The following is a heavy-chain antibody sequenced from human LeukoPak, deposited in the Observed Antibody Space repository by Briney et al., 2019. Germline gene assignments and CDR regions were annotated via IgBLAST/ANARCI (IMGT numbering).Heavy chain of an antibody. J-gene: IGHJ4*02. CDR2: MYYSGST. D-gene: IGHD6-13*01. Sequence: SETLSLTCSVSGGSITSTYYWGWIRQPPGKGLEWIGSMYYSGSTYYNPSLKSRVTISVDTSKNQFSLKLRSVTAADTAVYYCASLAAAGTDYWGQGTLVTVSS. V-gene: IGHV4-39*07. CDR1: GGSITSTYY. CDR3: ASLAAAGTDY.